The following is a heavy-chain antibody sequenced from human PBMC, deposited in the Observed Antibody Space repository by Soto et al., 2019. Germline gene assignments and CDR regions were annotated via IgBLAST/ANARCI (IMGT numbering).Heavy chain of an antibody. CDR2: VSPNGNDK. Sequence: EVQLVESGGGLVQPGGSVRLSCSASGFTFSGRSMHWVRQAPGKGLEYVSGVSPNGNDKYYTDSVKGRFTISRDNSKNTLHLQMSSLRPEDTALFYCIRGFYGLDVWGQGTTVTVSS. CDR1: GFTFSGRS. CDR3: IRGFYGLDV. J-gene: IGHJ6*02. V-gene: IGHV3-64D*08.